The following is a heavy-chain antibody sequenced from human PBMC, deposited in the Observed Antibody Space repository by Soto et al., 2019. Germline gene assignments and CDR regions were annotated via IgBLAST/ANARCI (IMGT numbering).Heavy chain of an antibody. Sequence: PGGSLRLSCAASGFTISSYSMNWVRQAPGKGLEWVSYISSSSSTIYYADSVKGRFTISRDNAKNSLYLQMNSLRAEDTAVYYCARVGNALLWFGEPIWGQGTLVTVSS. D-gene: IGHD3-10*01. J-gene: IGHJ4*02. CDR1: GFTISSYS. V-gene: IGHV3-48*01. CDR2: ISSSSSTI. CDR3: ARVGNALLWFGEPI.